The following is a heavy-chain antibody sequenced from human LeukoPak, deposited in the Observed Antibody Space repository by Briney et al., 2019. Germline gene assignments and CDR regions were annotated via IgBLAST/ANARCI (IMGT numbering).Heavy chain of an antibody. J-gene: IGHJ4*02. CDR2: ISGSGDNT. D-gene: IGHD3-22*01. Sequence: GGSLRLSCAASGFTFNNAWMNWVRQAPGKWLEWVSGISGSGDNTYYADSVKGRFTISRDNSKNTLYVQVNSLGTEDTAAYYCAKGSYYDSSGSFYFDYWGQGTLVTVSS. V-gene: IGHV3-23*01. CDR1: GFTFNNAW. CDR3: AKGSYYDSSGSFYFDY.